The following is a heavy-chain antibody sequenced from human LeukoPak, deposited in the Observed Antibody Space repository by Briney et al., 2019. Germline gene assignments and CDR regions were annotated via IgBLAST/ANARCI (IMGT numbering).Heavy chain of an antibody. Sequence: GGSLRLSCAASGFTFRNHGMHWVRQAPGKGLEWVAVIWYDGSEKYYADSVQGRFAISRDNSKNTLYLQMNSLRDEDTAVYYCARDRGGLHYCDPWGQGTLVTVSS. V-gene: IGHV3-33*01. D-gene: IGHD2/OR15-2a*01. CDR2: IWYDGSEK. CDR3: ARDRGGLHYCDP. J-gene: IGHJ5*02. CDR1: GFTFRNHG.